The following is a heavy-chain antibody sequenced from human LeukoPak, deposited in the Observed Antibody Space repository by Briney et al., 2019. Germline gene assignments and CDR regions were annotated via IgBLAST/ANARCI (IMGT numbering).Heavy chain of an antibody. CDR3: AKEKSYYHASDYYFQPPDAFDM. V-gene: IGHV3-30*02. CDR2: IRYDRTKK. J-gene: IGHJ3*02. D-gene: IGHD3-10*01. CDR1: GFIFSNYG. Sequence: GGSLRLSCTASGFIFSNYGVHWVRQAAGKGLEWVAFIRYDRTKKYYANSVKGRFTISRDNSKSTLYLQMNSLRAEDTAVYYCAKEKSYYHASDYYFQPPDAFDMWGQGTRVTVSS.